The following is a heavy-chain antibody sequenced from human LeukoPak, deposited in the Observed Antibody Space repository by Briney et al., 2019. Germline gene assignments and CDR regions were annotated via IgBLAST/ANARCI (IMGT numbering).Heavy chain of an antibody. CDR2: IWYDGSNK. J-gene: IGHJ4*02. CDR3: ASSLVSSIVGAN. V-gene: IGHV3-33*08. Sequence: GGSLRLSCAASGFTFSSYGMHWVRQAPGKGLEWVAVIWYDGSNKYYADSVKGRFTISRDNSKNTLYLQMNSLRAEDTAVYYCASSLVSSIVGANWGQGTLVTVSS. CDR1: GFTFSSYG. D-gene: IGHD1-26*01.